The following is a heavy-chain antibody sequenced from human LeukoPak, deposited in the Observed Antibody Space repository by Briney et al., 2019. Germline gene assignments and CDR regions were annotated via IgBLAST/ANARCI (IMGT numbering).Heavy chain of an antibody. Sequence: GSLRLSCAASGFTVSSNYMSWVRQAPGKGLEWVSVIYSGGSTYYADSVKGRFTISRDNSKNTLYLQMNSLRAEDTAVYYCARAYSLYDAFDIWGQGTMVTVSS. D-gene: IGHD5-12*01. J-gene: IGHJ3*02. V-gene: IGHV3-53*05. CDR1: GFTVSSNY. CDR3: ARAYSLYDAFDI. CDR2: IYSGGST.